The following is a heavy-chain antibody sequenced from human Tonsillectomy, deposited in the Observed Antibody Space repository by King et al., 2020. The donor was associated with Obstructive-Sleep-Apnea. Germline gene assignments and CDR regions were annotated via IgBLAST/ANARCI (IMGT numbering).Heavy chain of an antibody. Sequence: QLQESGPGLVKPSQTLSLTCTVSGASISSGGYYWSWIRQLPGKGLEWFGYIYYSGSTYYNPSLKSRVTISVDTSKNQFSLKLTSVTAADTAVYYCARVCAGTPGGPWFDPWGQGTLVTVSS. J-gene: IGHJ5*02. D-gene: IGHD2-21*01. CDR3: ARVCAGTPGGPWFDP. CDR1: GASISSGGYY. CDR2: IYYSGST. V-gene: IGHV4-31*03.